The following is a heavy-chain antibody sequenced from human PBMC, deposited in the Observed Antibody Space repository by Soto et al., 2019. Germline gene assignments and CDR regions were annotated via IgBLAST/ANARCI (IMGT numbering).Heavy chain of an antibody. CDR1: GFTFDDYT. CDR2: ISWDGGST. D-gene: IGHD2-15*01. CDR3: AKPDCSGGSCSGAFDY. V-gene: IGHV3-43*01. J-gene: IGHJ4*02. Sequence: ESGGVVVKPGGSLRLSCAASGFTFDDYTMHWVRQAPGKGLEWVSLISWDGGSTYYADSVKGRFTISRDNSKNSLYLQMNSLRTEDTALYYCAKPDCSGGSCSGAFDYWGQGTLVTVSS.